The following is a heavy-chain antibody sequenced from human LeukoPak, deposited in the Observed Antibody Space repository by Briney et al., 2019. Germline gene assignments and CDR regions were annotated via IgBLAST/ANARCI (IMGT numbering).Heavy chain of an antibody. CDR1: GFTFSSYW. CDR2: IKQDGSEK. D-gene: IGHD1-26*01. V-gene: IGHV3-7*01. CDR3: ARDMYSGSYLSSYFDY. J-gene: IGHJ4*02. Sequence: GGSLRLSCAASGFTFSSYWMSWVRQAPGKGLEWVANIKQDGSEKYYVDSVKGRFTISRDNAKNSPYLQMNSLRAEDTAVYYCARDMYSGSYLSSYFDYWGQGTLVTVSS.